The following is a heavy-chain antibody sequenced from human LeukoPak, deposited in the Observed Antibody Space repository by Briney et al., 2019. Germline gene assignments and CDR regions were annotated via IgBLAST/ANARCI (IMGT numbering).Heavy chain of an antibody. CDR3: AKDRPNYYGSNGHYYKLNGDC. CDR2: ITSSGAAT. Sequence: GGSLRLXCAASGFTFSSYAMSWGRQAPGKGPEWVSSITSSGAATYYADSVKGRFTISRDNSDSTLYLQMNSLRAEDTAVYYCAKDRPNYYGSNGHYYKLNGDCWGQGTLVTVSS. V-gene: IGHV3-23*01. D-gene: IGHD3-22*01. J-gene: IGHJ4*02. CDR1: GFTFSSYA.